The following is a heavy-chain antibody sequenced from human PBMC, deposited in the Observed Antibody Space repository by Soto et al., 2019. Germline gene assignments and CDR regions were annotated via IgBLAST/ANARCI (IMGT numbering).Heavy chain of an antibody. CDR1: GGSFSGDY. Sequence: PSETLSLTCAVYGGSFSGDYWSWIRQPPGKGLEWIGEINHSGSTNYNPSLKSRVTISVDTSKNQFSLKLSSVTAADTAVYYCARGGSLLWFGELLYPPPNGYFFAYRGQGTLVTVSS. CDR3: ARGGSLLWFGELLYPPPNGYFFAY. V-gene: IGHV4-34*01. J-gene: IGHJ4*02. CDR2: INHSGST. D-gene: IGHD3-10*01.